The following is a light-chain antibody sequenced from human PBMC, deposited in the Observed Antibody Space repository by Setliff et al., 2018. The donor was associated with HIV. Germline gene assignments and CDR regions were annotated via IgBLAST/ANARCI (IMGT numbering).Light chain of an antibody. J-gene: IGLJ2*01. V-gene: IGLV1-40*01. Sequence: QSVLTQAPSVSGAPGQRVTISCTGSSSNIGAGYDVHWYQQLPGTAPKLLIYGNNNRPSGVPDRISGSKSATPASRAITGLKAEDEADYYCQSYDSSLSGSEVFGGGT. CDR1: SSNIGAGYD. CDR3: QSYDSSLSGSEV. CDR2: GNN.